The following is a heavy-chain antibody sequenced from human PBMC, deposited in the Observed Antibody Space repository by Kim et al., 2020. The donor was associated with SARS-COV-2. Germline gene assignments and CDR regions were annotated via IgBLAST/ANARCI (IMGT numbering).Heavy chain of an antibody. Sequence: SETLSLTCTVSGGSISSYYWSWIRQPPGKGLEWIGYIYYSGSTNYNPSLKSRVTISVDTSKNQFSLKLSSVTAADTAVYYCARWRAAAGTPSFFDYWGQGTLVTVSS. CDR2: IYYSGST. CDR3: ARWRAAAGTPSFFDY. J-gene: IGHJ4*02. CDR1: GGSISSYY. V-gene: IGHV4-59*01. D-gene: IGHD6-13*01.